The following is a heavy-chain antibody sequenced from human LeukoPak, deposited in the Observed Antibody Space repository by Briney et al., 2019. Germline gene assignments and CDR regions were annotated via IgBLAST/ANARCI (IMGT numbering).Heavy chain of an antibody. CDR3: ATAFNDYSNYVFDY. J-gene: IGHJ4*02. D-gene: IGHD4-11*01. V-gene: IGHV1-24*01. Sequence: RASVKVSCKVSGYTLTELSMHWVRQAPGKGLEWMGGFDPEDGETIYAQKFQGRVTMTEDTSTDTAYMELSSLRSEGTAVYYCATAFNDYSNYVFDYWGQGTLVTVSS. CDR1: GYTLTELS. CDR2: FDPEDGET.